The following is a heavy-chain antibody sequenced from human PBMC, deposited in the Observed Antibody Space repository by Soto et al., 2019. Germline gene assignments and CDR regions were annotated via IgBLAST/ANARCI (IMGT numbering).Heavy chain of an antibody. CDR2: IWYDGRNE. CDR3: TRYCISSRCHKDAFDI. CDR1: GFTFSSYG. J-gene: IGHJ3*02. D-gene: IGHD2-2*02. Sequence: PGGSLRLSCATSGFTFSSYGMHWVRQAPGKGLEWVAVIWYDGRNEYYADSVKGRFTISRDNSKNTVYFQMNSLRVEDTAVYYCTRYCISSRCHKDAFDIWGQGTMVTVSS. V-gene: IGHV3-33*01.